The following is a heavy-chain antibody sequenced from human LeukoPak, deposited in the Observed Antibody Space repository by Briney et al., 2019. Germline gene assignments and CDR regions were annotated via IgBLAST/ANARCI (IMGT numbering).Heavy chain of an antibody. CDR1: GFTFSSYW. J-gene: IGHJ6*03. CDR2: IKQDGSEK. D-gene: IGHD2-2*01. CDR3: ARDGVDCSSTSCALAELRDYYMDV. V-gene: IGHV3-7*01. Sequence: GGSLRLSCAASGFTFSSYWMSWVRQAPGKGLEWVANIKQDGSEKYYVDSVKGRFTISRDNAKNSLYLQMNSLRAEDTAVYYCARDGVDCSSTSCALAELRDYYMDVWGKGTTVTVSS.